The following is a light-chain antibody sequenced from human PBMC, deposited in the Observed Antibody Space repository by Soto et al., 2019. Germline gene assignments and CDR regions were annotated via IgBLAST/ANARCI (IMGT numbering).Light chain of an antibody. CDR3: QQYGTSPIT. V-gene: IGKV3-20*01. CDR2: GAS. CDR1: QSVTSTY. J-gene: IGKJ5*01. Sequence: EIVLTQSPGTLSLSPGERATLSCRASQSVTSTYLAWYQQKPGQAPRLLIYGASSRATGIPDRFSGSGSGTDFTLTISRLEPEDFAVYYCQQYGTSPITFGQGTRLDI.